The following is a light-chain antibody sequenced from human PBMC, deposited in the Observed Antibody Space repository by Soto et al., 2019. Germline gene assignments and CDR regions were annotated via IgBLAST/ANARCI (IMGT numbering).Light chain of an antibody. Sequence: QSVLTQPPSVSGAPGQRVTISCTGSSSNIGAGYDVHWYQQLPGTAPKLLIYGNSNRPSGVPDRFSGAKSGTSASLAITGLQTEDAADYYCQSYDSSRRAYVVFGGGTKLTVL. J-gene: IGLJ2*01. CDR2: GNS. CDR3: QSYDSSRRAYVV. V-gene: IGLV1-40*01. CDR1: SSNIGAGYD.